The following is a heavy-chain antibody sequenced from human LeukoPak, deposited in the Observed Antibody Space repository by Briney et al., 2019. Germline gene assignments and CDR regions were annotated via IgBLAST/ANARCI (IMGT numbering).Heavy chain of an antibody. CDR3: ARGRNFDWLPRNWFDP. J-gene: IGHJ5*02. Sequence: SETLSLTCAVYGGSFSGYYWSWIRQPPGKGLEWIGEINHSGSTNYNPPLKSRVTISVDTSKNQFSLKLSSVTAADTAVYYCARGRNFDWLPRNWFDPWGQGTLVTVSS. CDR2: INHSGST. D-gene: IGHD3-9*01. V-gene: IGHV4-34*01. CDR1: GGSFSGYY.